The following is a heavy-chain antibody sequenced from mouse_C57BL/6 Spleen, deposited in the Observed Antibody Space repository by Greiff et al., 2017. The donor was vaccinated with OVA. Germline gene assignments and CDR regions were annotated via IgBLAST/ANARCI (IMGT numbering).Heavy chain of an antibody. CDR3: ARLNYEYEGGAMDY. CDR2: IHPNSGST. CDR1: GYTFTSYW. D-gene: IGHD2-4*01. V-gene: IGHV1-64*01. Sequence: QVQLQQPGAELVKPGASVKLSCKASGYTFTSYWMHWVKQRPGQGLEWIGMIHPNSGSTNYNEKFKSKATLTVDKSSSTAYMQLSSLTSEDSAVYYCARLNYEYEGGAMDYWGQGTSVTVSS. J-gene: IGHJ4*01.